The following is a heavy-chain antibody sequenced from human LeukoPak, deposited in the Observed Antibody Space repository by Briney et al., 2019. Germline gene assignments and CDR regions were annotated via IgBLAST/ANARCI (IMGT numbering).Heavy chain of an antibody. CDR3: ARDLVITMVRGVTFEPSRFDP. J-gene: IGHJ5*02. CDR1: GGTFSSYA. Sequence: SVKVSCKASGGTFSSYAISWVRQAPGQGLEWMGRIIPILGIANYAQKFQGRVTITADKSTSTAYMELSSLRSEDTAVYYCARDLVITMVRGVTFEPSRFDPWGQGTLVTVSS. CDR2: IIPILGIA. D-gene: IGHD3-10*01. V-gene: IGHV1-69*04.